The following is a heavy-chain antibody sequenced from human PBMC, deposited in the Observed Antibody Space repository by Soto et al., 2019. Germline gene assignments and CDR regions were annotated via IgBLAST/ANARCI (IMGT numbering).Heavy chain of an antibody. CDR2: IYPGDSDT. V-gene: IGHV5-51*01. CDR3: AIHFSNFRYYHYLMSV. CDR1: AYTFTHYW. Sequence: GEYLQISCKGSAYTFTHYWIGWVRQLPGKGLEWMGIIYPGDSDTRYSPSFQGHVTITVDKSTSTAYLQWNTLKASDTAMYYCAIHFSNFRYYHYLMSVRGQGTTVIVSS. D-gene: IGHD2-2*01. J-gene: IGHJ6*02.